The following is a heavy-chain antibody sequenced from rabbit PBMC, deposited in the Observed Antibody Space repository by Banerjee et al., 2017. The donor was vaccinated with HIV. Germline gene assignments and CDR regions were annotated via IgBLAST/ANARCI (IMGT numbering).Heavy chain of an antibody. CDR1: GFDFSSYG. CDR2: IYAGSSGST. D-gene: IGHD5-1*01. V-gene: IGHV1S45*01. CDR3: ARGLSL. Sequence: QEQLVESGGGLVQPGGSLKLSCKASGFDFSSYGVSWVRQAPGKGLEWIACIYAGSSGSTYYASWAKGRFTISKTSSTTVTLQMTSLTAADTATYFCARGLSLWGPGTLVTVS. J-gene: IGHJ6*01.